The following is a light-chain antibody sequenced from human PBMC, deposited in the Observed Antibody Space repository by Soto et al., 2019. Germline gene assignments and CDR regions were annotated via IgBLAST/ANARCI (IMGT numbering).Light chain of an antibody. CDR1: SSDVGGYNY. J-gene: IGLJ1*01. CDR3: CSYAGSYYV. Sequence: QSALTQPRSVSGSPGQSVTISCTGTSSDVGGYNYVSWYQQHPGKAPKLMIYDVSKRPSGVPDRFSGSKSGNTASLTLSGLQAEDEPDYYCCSYAGSYYVFGAGTKLTVL. CDR2: DVS. V-gene: IGLV2-11*01.